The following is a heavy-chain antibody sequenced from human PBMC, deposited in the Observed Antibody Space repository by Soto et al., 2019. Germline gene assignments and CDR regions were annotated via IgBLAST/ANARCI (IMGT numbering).Heavy chain of an antibody. CDR3: ARAGRSIAVALSDS. CDR2: VSAYNGYT. Sequence: QVQLVQSGAEVKKPGASVKVSCKASGFTFTSYGFSWVRQAPGEGLEWMGWVSAYNGYTTYAQKLQGRATMTTDTSTNTAYMELRSLRSDDTAVYYCARAGRSIAVALSDSWGQGTLVTVSS. D-gene: IGHD6-19*01. V-gene: IGHV1-18*01. J-gene: IGHJ4*02. CDR1: GFTFTSYG.